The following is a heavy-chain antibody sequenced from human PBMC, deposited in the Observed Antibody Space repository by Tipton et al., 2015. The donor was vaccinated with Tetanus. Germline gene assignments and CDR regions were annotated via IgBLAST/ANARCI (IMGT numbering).Heavy chain of an antibody. Sequence: TLSLTCTVSGGPFRSYYWTWIRQPAGKGLEWIGRVYNSGSANYNPSLKSRVTMSVDTSKDQFSLKMNSVTAADTAVYYCASVDYATSTDGFDIWSQGTAVTVSS. D-gene: IGHD2-2*01. CDR1: GGPFRSYY. CDR2: VYNSGSA. J-gene: IGHJ3*02. CDR3: ASVDYATSTDGFDI. V-gene: IGHV4-4*07.